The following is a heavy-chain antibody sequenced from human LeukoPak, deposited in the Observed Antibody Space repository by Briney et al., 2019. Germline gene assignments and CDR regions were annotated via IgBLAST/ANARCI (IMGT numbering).Heavy chain of an antibody. CDR3: ARQSIVVVTDAFDI. Sequence: SETLSFTGAGYGVTFSGYYWGWNRQPPGKGLERFGEIKHSGSTNYNPSLNSRVTISVETSKNHFFLKLSPVTAADTAVYYCARQSIVVVTDAFDIWGQGTMVTVSS. D-gene: IGHD2-21*02. CDR1: GVTFSGYY. CDR2: IKHSGST. V-gene: IGHV4-34*01. J-gene: IGHJ3*02.